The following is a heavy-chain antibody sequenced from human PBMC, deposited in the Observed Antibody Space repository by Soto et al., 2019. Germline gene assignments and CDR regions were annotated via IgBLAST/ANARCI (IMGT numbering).Heavy chain of an antibody. J-gene: IGHJ6*02. CDR3: AREGSAAGHFYGMDV. D-gene: IGHD6-13*01. CDR2: MNTNSDDT. CDR1: GYTFTSYD. Sequence: QVQLVQSGAEVKKPGASVQVSCKTSGYTFTSYDINWVRQAPGQGLEWVGWMNTNSDDTRSAQKFRGRLTLTRDKSMRAVYMKLSNLRPDDTAVYYCAREGSAAGHFYGMDVWGQGTTVAVSS. V-gene: IGHV1-8*01.